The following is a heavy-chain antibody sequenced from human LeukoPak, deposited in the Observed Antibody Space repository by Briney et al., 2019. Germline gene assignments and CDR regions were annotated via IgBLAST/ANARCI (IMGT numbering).Heavy chain of an antibody. CDR2: INHSGST. V-gene: IGHV4-34*01. Sequence: SETLSLTCAVYGGSFSGYYWSWIRQPPGKGLEWIGEINHSGSTNYNPSLKSRVTISVDTSKNQFSLKLSSVTAADTAVYYCARGQSSGSYYVAYFDYWGQGTLVTVSS. CDR3: ARGQSSGSYYVAYFDY. CDR1: GGSFSGYY. D-gene: IGHD3-22*01. J-gene: IGHJ4*02.